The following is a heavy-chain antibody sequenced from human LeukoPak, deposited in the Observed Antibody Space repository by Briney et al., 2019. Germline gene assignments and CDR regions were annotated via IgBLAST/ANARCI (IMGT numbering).Heavy chain of an antibody. CDR2: IYHSGST. J-gene: IGHJ4*02. Sequence: SETLSLTCAVSGGSISSGGYSWSWIRQPPGKGLEWIGYIYHSGSTYYNPSLKSRVTISVDRSKNQFSLKLSSVTAADTAVYYCARAFYYYDSSGYYRGGVFDYWGQGTLVTVSS. CDR3: ARAFYYYDSSGYYRGGVFDY. V-gene: IGHV4-30-2*01. D-gene: IGHD3-22*01. CDR1: GGSISSGGYS.